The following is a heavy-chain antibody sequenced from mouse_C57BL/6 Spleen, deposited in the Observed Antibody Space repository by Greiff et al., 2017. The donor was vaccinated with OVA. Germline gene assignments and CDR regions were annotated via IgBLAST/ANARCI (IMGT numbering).Heavy chain of an antibody. D-gene: IGHD2-1*01. CDR3: ASLYGNLFAY. Sequence: VKLMESGAELVKPGASVKISCKASGYAFSSYWMNWVKQRPGKGLEWIGQIYPGDGDTNYNGKFKGKATLTADKSSSTAYMQLSSLTSEDSAVYFCASLYGNLFAYWGQGTLVTVSA. CDR2: IYPGDGDT. CDR1: GYAFSSYW. J-gene: IGHJ3*01. V-gene: IGHV1-80*01.